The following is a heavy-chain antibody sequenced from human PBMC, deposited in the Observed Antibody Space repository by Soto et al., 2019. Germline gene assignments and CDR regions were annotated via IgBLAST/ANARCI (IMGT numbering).Heavy chain of an antibody. Sequence: SVKVSCKASGGTFSSYAISWVRQAPGQGHEWMGGIIPIFGTANYAQKFQGRVTITADESTSTAYMELSSLRSEDPAVYYCAFVNVFATTGYSFESWGEGILVTV. CDR2: IIPIFGTA. V-gene: IGHV1-69*13. CDR3: AFVNVFATTGYSFES. J-gene: IGHJ4*02. CDR1: GGTFSSYA. D-gene: IGHD4-17*01.